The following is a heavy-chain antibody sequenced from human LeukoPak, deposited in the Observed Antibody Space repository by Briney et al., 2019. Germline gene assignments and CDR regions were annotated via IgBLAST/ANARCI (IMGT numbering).Heavy chain of an antibody. J-gene: IGHJ5*02. CDR2: MNPNSGNT. Sequence: ASVKVSRKVSGYTLTELSMHWVRQATGQGLEWIGWMNPNSGNTGYAQKFQGRVTLTRSTSISTAYMELRSLTSEDTAVYYCARDYGGNSGWFDPWGQGTLVTVSS. CDR1: GYTLTELS. V-gene: IGHV1-8*01. CDR3: ARDYGGNSGWFDP. D-gene: IGHD4-23*01.